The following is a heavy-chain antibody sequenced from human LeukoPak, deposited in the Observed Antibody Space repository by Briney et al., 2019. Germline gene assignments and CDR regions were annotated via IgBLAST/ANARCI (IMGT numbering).Heavy chain of an antibody. J-gene: IGHJ6*03. CDR3: AKDIGHFGPNLYYYYMDV. CDR2: ISGDGGST. D-gene: IGHD3-10*01. V-gene: IGHV3-43*02. CDR1: GFTFDDYA. Sequence: GGSLRLSCAASGFTFDDYAMHWVRQAPGKGLEWVSLISGDGGSTYYADSVKGRFTTSRDNSKNSLYLETNSLRTEDTALYYCAKDIGHFGPNLYYYYMDVWGKGTTVTVSS.